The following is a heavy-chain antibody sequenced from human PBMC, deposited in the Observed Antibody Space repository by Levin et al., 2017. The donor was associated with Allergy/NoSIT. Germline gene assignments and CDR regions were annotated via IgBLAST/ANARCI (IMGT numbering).Heavy chain of an antibody. D-gene: IGHD2-2*03. V-gene: IGHV5-51*01. CDR2: IYPGDSDT. CDR1: GYSFTSYW. Sequence: GESLKISCKGSGYSFTSYWIGWVRQMPGKGLEWMGIIYPGDSDTRYSPSFQGQVTISADKSISTAYLQWSSLKASDTAMYYCARTRWGGYCSSTSCYVFDYWGQGTLVTVSS. J-gene: IGHJ4*02. CDR3: ARTRWGGYCSSTSCYVFDY.